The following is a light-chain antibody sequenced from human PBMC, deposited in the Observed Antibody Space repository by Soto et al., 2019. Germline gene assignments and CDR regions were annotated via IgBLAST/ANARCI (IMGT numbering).Light chain of an antibody. V-gene: IGKV3-15*01. CDR1: QSVSGN. CDR3: QQYNNWPPA. CDR2: GAS. Sequence: EIVMTQSPATLSVSPGERATLSCRASQSVSGNLAWYQQKPGQAPRLLIYGASTRATGIPARFSGSGSGTECTLTISSLHSEDFAVDYCQQYNNWPPAFGQGTKVEIK. J-gene: IGKJ1*01.